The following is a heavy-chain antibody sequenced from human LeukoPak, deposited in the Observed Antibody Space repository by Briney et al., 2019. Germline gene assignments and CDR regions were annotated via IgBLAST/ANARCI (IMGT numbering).Heavy chain of an antibody. CDR3: ARVDFAFAMVRGSLANYYYYMEV. J-gene: IGHJ6*03. V-gene: IGHV1-18*01. CDR2: TIAYKGNT. Sequence: VASVKVSCKASGYTFTSYGISGVRQAPGQGREGMGWTIAYKGNTNNAQKLQGRVTMTTDTSTSTAYMELRSLSSDDTAVYSCARVDFAFAMVRGSLANYYYYMEVWGTVTTVTASS. CDR1: GYTFTSYG. D-gene: IGHD3-10*01.